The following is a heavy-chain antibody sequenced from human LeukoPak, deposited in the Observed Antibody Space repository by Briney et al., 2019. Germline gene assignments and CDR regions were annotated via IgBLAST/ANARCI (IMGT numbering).Heavy chain of an antibody. CDR3: ATSSSGWYGDLPFDY. J-gene: IGHJ4*02. Sequence: ASVKVSCKASGYTFTGYYMHWVRQAPGQGLEWMGWINPNSGGTNYAQKFQGWVTMTRDTSISTAYMELSSLRSEDTAVYYCATSSSGWYGDLPFDYWGQGTLVTVSS. D-gene: IGHD6-19*01. CDR1: GYTFTGYY. V-gene: IGHV1-2*04. CDR2: INPNSGGT.